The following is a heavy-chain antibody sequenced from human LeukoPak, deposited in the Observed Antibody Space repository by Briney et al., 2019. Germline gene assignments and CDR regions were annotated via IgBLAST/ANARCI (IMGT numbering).Heavy chain of an antibody. CDR3: ARVPSIDFAVGDPYFDF. Sequence: GASVKVSCKASGYTFTSYDINWVRQATGQGLEWMGWMNPNSGNTGYAQKFQGRVTMTRNTSISTAYMELSSLRSEDTAVYYCARVPSIDFAVGDPYFDFWGQGTLVTVSS. D-gene: IGHD3-3*01. CDR1: GYTFTSYD. CDR2: MNPNSGNT. V-gene: IGHV1-8*01. J-gene: IGHJ4*02.